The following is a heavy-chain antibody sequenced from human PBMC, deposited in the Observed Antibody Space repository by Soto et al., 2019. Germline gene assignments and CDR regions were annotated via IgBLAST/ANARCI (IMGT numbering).Heavy chain of an antibody. CDR2: VYPSDSDV. D-gene: IGHD3-16*01. CDR1: GYRFSSSW. Sequence: ASLKISCQGRGYRFSSSWIGWVRQKPGKGLEWLGNVYPSDSDVRYSPAFEGQVTISAYNSINTAYLQLLKLKASDTAIYYCTKGATSPLDSWGQGTRVTVSS. CDR3: TKGATSPLDS. J-gene: IGHJ4*02. V-gene: IGHV5-51*01.